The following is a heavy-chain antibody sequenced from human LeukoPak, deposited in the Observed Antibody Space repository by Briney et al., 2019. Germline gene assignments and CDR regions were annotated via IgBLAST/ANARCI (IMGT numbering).Heavy chain of an antibody. CDR3: ARSHAGYSSSSNPNWYFDL. Sequence: PGGSLRLSCAASGFTFSSYWMSWVRQAPGKGLEWVANIKQDGSEKYYVDSVKGRFTISRDNAKNSLYLQMNSLRAEDTAVYYCARSHAGYSSSSNPNWYFDLWGRGTLVTVSS. V-gene: IGHV3-7*01. J-gene: IGHJ2*01. CDR2: IKQDGSEK. CDR1: GFTFSSYW. D-gene: IGHD6-13*01.